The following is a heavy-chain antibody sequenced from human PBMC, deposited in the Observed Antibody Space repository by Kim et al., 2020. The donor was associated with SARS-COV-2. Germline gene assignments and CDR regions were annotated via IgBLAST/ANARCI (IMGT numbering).Heavy chain of an antibody. CDR3: ARDRGLWNGYYYGMDV. J-gene: IGHJ6*02. Sequence: SETLSLSCTVSGGSIDAYYWSWVRQPPGKGLEWIGHISYSGSTNYNPSLTSRATMSVDTSKTHFSLRLSLVTAADTAVYYCARDRGLWNGYYYGMDVWG. V-gene: IGHV4-59*13. CDR2: ISYSGST. D-gene: IGHD1-1*01. CDR1: GGSIDAYY.